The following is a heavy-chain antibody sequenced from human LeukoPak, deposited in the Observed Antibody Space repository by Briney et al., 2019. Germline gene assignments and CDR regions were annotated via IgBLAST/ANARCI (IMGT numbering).Heavy chain of an antibody. CDR3: ARCPWEPLYYYYYYMDV. J-gene: IGHJ6*03. CDR1: GFTFSSYW. CDR2: INSDGSST. Sequence: PGGSLRLSCAASGFTFSSYWMHWVRQAPGKGLVWVSRINSDGSSTSYADSVKGRFTISRDNAKNSLYLQMNSLRAEDTAVYYCARCPWEPLYYYYYYMDVWGKGTTVTVSS. D-gene: IGHD1-26*01. V-gene: IGHV3-74*01.